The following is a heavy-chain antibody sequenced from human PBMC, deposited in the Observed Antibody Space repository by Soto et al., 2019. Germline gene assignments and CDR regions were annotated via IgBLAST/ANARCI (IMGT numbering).Heavy chain of an antibody. V-gene: IGHV3-30-3*01. CDR3: ARHDRIVVVVAATPGAFDI. J-gene: IGHJ3*02. D-gene: IGHD2-15*01. Sequence: GGSLRLSCAASGFTFSSYAMHWVRQAPGKGLEWVAVISYDGSNKYYADSVKGRFTISRDNSKNTLYLQVNSLRAEDTAVYYCARHDRIVVVVAATPGAFDIWGQGTMVTVSS. CDR1: GFTFSSYA. CDR2: ISYDGSNK.